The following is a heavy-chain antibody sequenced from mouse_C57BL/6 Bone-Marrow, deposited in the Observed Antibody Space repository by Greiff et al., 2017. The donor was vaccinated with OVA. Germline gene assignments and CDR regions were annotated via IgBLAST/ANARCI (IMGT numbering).Heavy chain of an antibody. CDR1: GFTFSSYA. CDR3: ARYYGSSPYWYFDV. J-gene: IGHJ1*03. V-gene: IGHV5-4*03. Sequence: EVKLVESGGGLVKPGGSLKLSCAASGFTFSSYAMSWVRQTPEKRLEWVATISDGGSYTYYPDNVKGRFTISRDNAKNNLYLQMSHLKSEDTAMYYCARYYGSSPYWYFDVWGTGTTVTVSS. CDR2: ISDGGSYT. D-gene: IGHD1-1*01.